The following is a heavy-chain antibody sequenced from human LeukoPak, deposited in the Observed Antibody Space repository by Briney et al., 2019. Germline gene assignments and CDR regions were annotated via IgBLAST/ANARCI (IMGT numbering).Heavy chain of an antibody. CDR2: INHSGST. V-gene: IGHV4-34*01. J-gene: IGHJ5*02. D-gene: IGHD2-2*01. CDR3: ARGEDIVVVPAAIWFDP. Sequence: SETLSLTCAVYGGSFSGYYWSWIRQPPGKGLEWIGEINHSGSTNYNPSLKSRVTISVDTSKNQFSLKLSPVTAADTAVYYCARGEDIVVVPAAIWFDPWGQGTLVTVSS. CDR1: GGSFSGYY.